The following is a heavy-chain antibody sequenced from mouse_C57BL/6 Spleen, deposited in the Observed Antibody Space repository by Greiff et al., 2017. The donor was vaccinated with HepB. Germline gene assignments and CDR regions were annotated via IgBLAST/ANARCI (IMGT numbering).Heavy chain of an antibody. CDR2: INPNNGGT. Sequence: EVQLQQSGPELVKPGASVKIPCKASGYTFTDYNMDWVKQSHGKSLEWIGDINPNNGGTIYNQKFKGKATLTVDKSSSTAYMELRSLTSEDTAVYYCARRTTTVVEDYFDYWGQGTTLTVSS. V-gene: IGHV1-18*01. J-gene: IGHJ2*01. CDR1: GYTFTDYN. D-gene: IGHD1-1*01. CDR3: ARRTTTVVEDYFDY.